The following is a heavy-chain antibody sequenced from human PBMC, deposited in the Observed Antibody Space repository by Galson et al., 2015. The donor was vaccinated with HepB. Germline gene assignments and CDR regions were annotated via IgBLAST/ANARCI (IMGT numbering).Heavy chain of an antibody. D-gene: IGHD5-12*01. V-gene: IGHV3-20*01. Sequence: SLRLSCAASGFSFDSYVMIWVRQAPGKGLEWVSGINWDGSNTGYADSVKGRFTISRDNAKNSLYLQMNSLTAEDTALYHCARGGTRWGGYRLGYWGQGTLVTVSS. CDR2: INWDGSNT. J-gene: IGHJ4*02. CDR1: GFSFDSYV. CDR3: ARGGTRWGGYRLGY.